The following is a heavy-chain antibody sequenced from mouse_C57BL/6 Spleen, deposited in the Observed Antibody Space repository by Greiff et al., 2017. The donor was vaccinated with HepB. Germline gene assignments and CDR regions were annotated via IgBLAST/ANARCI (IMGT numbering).Heavy chain of an antibody. CDR3: ARGLYSKGFAY. V-gene: IGHV5-17*01. CDR1: GFTFSDYG. D-gene: IGHD2-5*01. Sequence: EVMLVESGGGLVKPGGSLKLSCAASGFTFSDYGMHWVRQAPEKGLEWVAYISSGSSTIYYADTVKGRFTISRDNAKNTLFLQMTSLRSEDTAMYYCARGLYSKGFAYWGQGTLVTVSA. CDR2: ISSGSSTI. J-gene: IGHJ3*01.